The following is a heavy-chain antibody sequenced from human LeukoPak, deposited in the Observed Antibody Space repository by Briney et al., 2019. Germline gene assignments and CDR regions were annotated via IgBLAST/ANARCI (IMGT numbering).Heavy chain of an antibody. J-gene: IGHJ6*03. CDR3: ARANGIYYYYMDV. V-gene: IGHV4-30-4*01. CDR2: IYYSGST. CDR1: GGSISSGDYY. Sequence: SETLSLTCTVSGGSISSGDYYWSWIRQPPGKGLEWIGYIYYSGSTYYNPSLKSRVTISVDTSKNQFSLKLSSVTAADTAVYYCARANGIYYYYMDVWGKGTTVTVSS.